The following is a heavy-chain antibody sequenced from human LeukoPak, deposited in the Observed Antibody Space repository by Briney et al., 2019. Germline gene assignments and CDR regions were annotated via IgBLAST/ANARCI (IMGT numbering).Heavy chain of an antibody. D-gene: IGHD6-19*01. CDR2: IYYSGRT. CDR1: GGSISSGYYY. J-gene: IGHJ3*02. Sequence: SQTLSLTCTVSGGSISSGYYYWSCIRQPPGKGLEWIGYIYYSGRTYYNPSLKSRVTISVDTSKNQFSLKLSSVTAADTAVYYCARFQKQWLVDAFDIWGQGTMVTVSS. CDR3: ARFQKQWLVDAFDI. V-gene: IGHV4-30-4*08.